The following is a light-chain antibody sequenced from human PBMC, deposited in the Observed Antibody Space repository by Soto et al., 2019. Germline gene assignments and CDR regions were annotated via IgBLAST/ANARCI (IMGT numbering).Light chain of an antibody. CDR3: AAWDDSLNGFVV. CDR2: SNN. CDR1: SSNIGSNT. J-gene: IGLJ2*01. V-gene: IGLV1-44*01. Sequence: QSVLTQPPSASGTPGQRGTLSCSGSSSNIGSNTVNWYQQLPGTAPKLLIYSNNQRPSGVPDRFSGSKSGTSASLAMSGRQSEDEADYYCAAWDDSLNGFVVFGGGTQVTVL.